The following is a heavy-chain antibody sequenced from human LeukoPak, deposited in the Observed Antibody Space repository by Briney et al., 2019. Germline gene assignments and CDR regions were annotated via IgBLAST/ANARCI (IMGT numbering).Heavy chain of an antibody. V-gene: IGHV4-34*01. J-gene: IGHJ6*03. Sequence: SGTLSLTCAVYGGSFSGYYWSWIRQPPGKGLEWIGEINHSGSTNYNPSLKSRVTISVDTSKNQFSLKLSSVTAADTAVYYCARERSTARRVGYYYYMDVWGKGTTVTVSS. CDR1: GGSFSGYY. CDR2: INHSGST. CDR3: ARERSTARRVGYYYYMDV. D-gene: IGHD6-6*01.